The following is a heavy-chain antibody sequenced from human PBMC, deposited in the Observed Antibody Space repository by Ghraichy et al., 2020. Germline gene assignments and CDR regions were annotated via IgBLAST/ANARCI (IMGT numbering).Heavy chain of an antibody. CDR2: IKEDGSEK. CDR3: ARDGGSDSWSGYIN. J-gene: IGHJ4*02. D-gene: IGHD3-3*01. V-gene: IGHV3-7*01. CDR1: GFTFSSFW. Sequence: GGSLRLSCAASGFTFSSFWLSWVRQAPGKGLEWVANIKEDGSEKYYVDSVKGRFTISRDNAKNSLYLQMNSLRVEDTALYYCARDGGSDSWSGYINWGQGTLVTVSS.